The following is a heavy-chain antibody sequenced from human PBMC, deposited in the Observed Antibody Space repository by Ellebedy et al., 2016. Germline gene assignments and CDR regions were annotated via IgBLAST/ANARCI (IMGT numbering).Heavy chain of an antibody. D-gene: IGHD7-27*01. CDR1: GADINSYY. V-gene: IGHV4-4*07. CDR3: ARETNWYYFDF. CDR2: VYTDGST. Sequence: SETLSLTXTVSGADINSYYLNWIRQPAGKGLEWIGRVYTDGSTKFNPSLKSRVTMSEDTTNTQFSLKLSSVTAADTAVYYCARETNWYYFDFWGQGSLVTVSS. J-gene: IGHJ4*02.